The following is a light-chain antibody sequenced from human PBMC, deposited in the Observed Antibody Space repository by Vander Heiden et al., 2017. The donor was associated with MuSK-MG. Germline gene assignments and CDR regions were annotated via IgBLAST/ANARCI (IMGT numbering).Light chain of an antibody. V-gene: IGLV1-44*01. CDR1: SSNVGSGT. J-gene: IGLJ1*01. Sequence: QSVLTQPPSASGTPGQRVTVSCSGGSSNVGSGTVNWFQQLPGTAPKLLMYSNNQRPSGVPDRFSGSKSGTSASLAISGLQSEDEADYYCAAWDDSLNAYVFGTGTTVTVL. CDR3: AAWDDSLNAYV. CDR2: SNN.